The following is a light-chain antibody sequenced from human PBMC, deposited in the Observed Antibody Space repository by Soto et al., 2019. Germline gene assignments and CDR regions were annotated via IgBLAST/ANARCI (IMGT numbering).Light chain of an antibody. CDR2: EVS. J-gene: IGLJ1*01. V-gene: IGLV2-14*01. Sequence: QSVRTQPASVSGSPGQSITISCTGTSSDTAGYNYVSWYQQHPGKAPKLMIYEVSNRPSGVSNRFSGSQSGNTASLTISRLQAEDEANYYCSSYTASNTPLYVFGTGTKVTVL. CDR1: SSDTAGYNY. CDR3: SSYTASNTPLYV.